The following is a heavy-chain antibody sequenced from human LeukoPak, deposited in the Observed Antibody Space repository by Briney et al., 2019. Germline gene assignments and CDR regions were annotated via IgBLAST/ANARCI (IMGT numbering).Heavy chain of an antibody. D-gene: IGHD6-6*01. CDR2: IIPILGIA. V-gene: IGHV1-69*02. CDR3: ARVSYTYSSSSSTFDY. CDR1: GGTFSSYT. Sequence: SVKVSCKASGGTFSSYTISWVRQAPGQGLEWMGRIIPILGIANYAQKFQGRVTITADKSTSTAYMELSSLRSEDTAVYYCARVSYTYSSSSSTFDYWGQGTMVTVSS. J-gene: IGHJ4*02.